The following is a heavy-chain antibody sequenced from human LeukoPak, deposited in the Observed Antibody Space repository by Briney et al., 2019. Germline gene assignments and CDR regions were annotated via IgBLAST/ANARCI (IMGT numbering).Heavy chain of an antibody. J-gene: IGHJ4*02. CDR2: ISGSGGST. CDR3: AARYSSGWPYFDY. Sequence: PGGSLRLSCAASGFTFSSYAMSWVRQTPGKGLEWVSAISGSGGSTYYADSVKGRFTISRDNSKNTLYLQMNSLRAEDTAVYYCAARYSSGWPYFDYWGQGTLVTVSS. CDR1: GFTFSSYA. V-gene: IGHV3-23*01. D-gene: IGHD6-19*01.